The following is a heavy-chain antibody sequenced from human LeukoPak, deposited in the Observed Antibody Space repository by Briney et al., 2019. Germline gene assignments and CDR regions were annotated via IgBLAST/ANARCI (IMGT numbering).Heavy chain of an antibody. V-gene: IGHV3-30-3*01. D-gene: IGHD4-17*01. J-gene: IGHJ4*02. CDR3: ARDFYGDFSKFDY. Sequence: PGRSLRLSCAASGFTFSNYAMHWVRQAPGKGLEWVAVISYDGSNKYSADSVKGRFTISRDNSKNTLYLQMNSLRAEDTAVYYCARDFYGDFSKFDYWGQGTLVTVSS. CDR1: GFTFSNYA. CDR2: ISYDGSNK.